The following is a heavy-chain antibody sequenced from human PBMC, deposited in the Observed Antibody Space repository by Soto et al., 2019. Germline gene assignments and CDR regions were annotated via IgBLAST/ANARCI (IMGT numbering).Heavy chain of an antibody. V-gene: IGHV3-7*01. CDR2: INQNGRDK. Sequence: GSLSLSCASSGFTLNNYWMSWVRQAPGKGLEWVANINQNGRDKYYVDSVKGRFTISRDNTKELLYLQMNSLRAEDTAVYYCAREPTTAVFNYGMDVWGQGTTVTVSS. CDR3: AREPTTAVFNYGMDV. J-gene: IGHJ6*02. CDR1: GFTLNNYW. D-gene: IGHD6-13*01.